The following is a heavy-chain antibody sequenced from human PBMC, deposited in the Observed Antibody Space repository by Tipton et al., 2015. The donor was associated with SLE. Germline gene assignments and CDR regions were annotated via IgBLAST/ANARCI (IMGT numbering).Heavy chain of an antibody. Sequence: TLSLTCTVSGYSISSGYYWGWIRQPPGKGLEWIGSIYHSGSTYYNPSLKSRVTISVDTSKNQFSLKLSSVTAADTAVYYCARGGGYWSSTSCPGAFDIWGQGTMVTVSS. J-gene: IGHJ3*02. CDR1: GYSISSGYY. D-gene: IGHD2-2*01. CDR3: ARGGGYWSSTSCPGAFDI. CDR2: IYHSGST. V-gene: IGHV4-38-2*02.